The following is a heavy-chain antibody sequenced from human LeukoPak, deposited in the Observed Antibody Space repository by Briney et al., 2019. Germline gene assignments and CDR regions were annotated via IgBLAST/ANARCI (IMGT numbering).Heavy chain of an antibody. CDR2: IIPILGIA. V-gene: IGHV1-69*04. CDR3: AVEVAYCGGDCFGTPFDY. Sequence: GASVKVSCKASGGTFSSYAISWVRQAPGQGLEWMGRIIPILGIANYAQKFQGRVTITADKSTSTAYMELSSLRSEDTAAYYCAVEVAYCGGDCFGTPFDYWGQGTLVTVSS. CDR1: GGTFSSYA. D-gene: IGHD2-21*02. J-gene: IGHJ4*02.